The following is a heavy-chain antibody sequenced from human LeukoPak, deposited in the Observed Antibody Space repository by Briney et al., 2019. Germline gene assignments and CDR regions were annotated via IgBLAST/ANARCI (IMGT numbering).Heavy chain of an antibody. CDR3: ARVYAGYCSGGSCYSDYFDY. CDR2: INAGNGNT. D-gene: IGHD2-15*01. V-gene: IGHV1-3*01. Sequence: ASVPVSCKASGYTFTSYAMHWVRQAPGQRLEWMGWINAGNGNTKYSQKFQGRVTITRDTSASTAYMELSSLRSEDTAVYYCARVYAGYCSGGSCYSDYFDYWGQGTLVTVSS. CDR1: GYTFTSYA. J-gene: IGHJ4*02.